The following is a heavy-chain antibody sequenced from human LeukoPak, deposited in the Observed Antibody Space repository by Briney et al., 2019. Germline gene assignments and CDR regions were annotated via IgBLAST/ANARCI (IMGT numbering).Heavy chain of an antibody. J-gene: IGHJ4*02. D-gene: IGHD1-26*01. Sequence: PSETLSLTCTVSGGSISSYYWSWIRQPPGKGLEWIGYIYYSGSTNYNPSLKSRVTISVDTSKNQFSLKLSSVTAADTAVYYCARQTKSPRERFDYWGQGTLVTVSS. CDR1: GGSISSYY. CDR2: IYYSGST. V-gene: IGHV4-59*01. CDR3: ARQTKSPRERFDY.